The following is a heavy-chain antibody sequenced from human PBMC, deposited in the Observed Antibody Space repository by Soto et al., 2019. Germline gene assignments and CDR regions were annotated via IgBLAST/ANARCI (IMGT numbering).Heavy chain of an antibody. J-gene: IGHJ4*02. CDR3: ARHSTSGSHDY. Sequence: SETLSLTCTVSGGSISSSSYYWGWIRQPPGKGLEWIGSIYYSGSTYYNPSLKSRVTISVDTSKNQFSLKLSSVTAADTAVYYCARHSTSGSHDYWGQGTLVTVAS. CDR2: IYYSGST. V-gene: IGHV4-39*01. CDR1: GGSISSSSYY. D-gene: IGHD1-26*01.